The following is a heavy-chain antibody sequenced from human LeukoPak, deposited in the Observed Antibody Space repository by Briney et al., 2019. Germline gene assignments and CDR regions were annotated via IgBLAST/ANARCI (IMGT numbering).Heavy chain of an antibody. V-gene: IGHV4-59*08. CDR2: VYYSGTS. Sequence: SETLSLTCIVSGGSISSYYWSWIRQPPGKGLEWIGYVYYSGTSKYKPSVKSRVTISVDTSKSQFSLKVTSVTAADTAVYYCARHYVAVGDSFYYGIDVWGEGTTVTVSS. D-gene: IGHD1-26*01. J-gene: IGHJ6*04. CDR1: GGSISSYY. CDR3: ARHYVAVGDSFYYGIDV.